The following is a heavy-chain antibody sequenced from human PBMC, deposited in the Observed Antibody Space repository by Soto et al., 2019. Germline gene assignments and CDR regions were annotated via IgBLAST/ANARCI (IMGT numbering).Heavy chain of an antibody. CDR3: ARQIAAAAFDI. Sequence: QVQVVESGGGVVQPGRSLRLSCAASGFTFSSYGMLWVRQAPGKGLEWVAVIWYDGSSKYYVDSVKGRFTISRDNSKNTLYLQMNSLRAEDTAVYSCARQIAAAAFDIWGQGTMVTVSS. CDR2: IWYDGSSK. D-gene: IGHD6-13*01. J-gene: IGHJ3*02. CDR1: GFTFSSYG. V-gene: IGHV3-33*01.